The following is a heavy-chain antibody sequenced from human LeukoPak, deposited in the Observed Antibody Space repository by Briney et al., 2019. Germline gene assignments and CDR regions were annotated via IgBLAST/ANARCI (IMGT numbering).Heavy chain of an antibody. CDR2: INSDGKTT. J-gene: IGHJ4*02. CDR3: AKDYPPY. Sequence: GGSLRLSCAASGITLSDFWFSWVRQAPGKGLVWVSRINSDGKTTTYADSVKGRFTISRDNADNTLYLQMNSLSAEDTALYYCAKDYPPYLGQGTLVTVSA. CDR1: GITLSDFW. V-gene: IGHV3-74*01.